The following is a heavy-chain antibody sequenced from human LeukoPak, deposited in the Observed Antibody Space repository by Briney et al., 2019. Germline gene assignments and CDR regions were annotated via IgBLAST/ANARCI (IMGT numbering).Heavy chain of an antibody. D-gene: IGHD3-22*01. V-gene: IGHV3-7*04. J-gene: IGHJ4*02. Sequence: GGSLRLSCAPSGLIFSRYWMSWARHARENGLEWAANIKQDGGENCYGGSVKGRFAISRDNPKNSMYLEMNSLRADDTAVYYCARVAPRFWNESSGYIFENWGQGTLVIVSS. CDR1: GLIFSRYW. CDR3: ARVAPRFWNESSGYIFEN. CDR2: IKQDGGEN.